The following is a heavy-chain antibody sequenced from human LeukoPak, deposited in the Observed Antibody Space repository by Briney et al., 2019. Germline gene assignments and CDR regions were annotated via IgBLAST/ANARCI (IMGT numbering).Heavy chain of an antibody. Sequence: SETLSLTCTVSGGSISSYYWSWIRQPPGKGLEWIGYIYYSGSTNYNPSLKSRITISLDTSKNQCSLKLSSVTAADTAVYYCARVAGGSGYYRYYYYYYYMDVWGKGTTVIVSS. CDR2: IYYSGST. CDR1: GGSISSYY. CDR3: ARVAGGSGYYRYYYYYYYMDV. J-gene: IGHJ6*03. D-gene: IGHD3-3*01. V-gene: IGHV4-59*01.